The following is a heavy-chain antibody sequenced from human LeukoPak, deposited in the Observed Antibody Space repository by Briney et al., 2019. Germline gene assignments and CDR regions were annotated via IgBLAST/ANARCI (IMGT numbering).Heavy chain of an antibody. CDR2: IKQDGSEQ. V-gene: IGHV3-7*03. Sequence: GGSLRLSCAASGFIFSNYWMSWVRQAPGKGLEWVANIKQDGSEQYYVDSVEGRFTISRDNAKNSLYLQMNSLRAEDTALYYCAKDIRARTALLDYRGQGTLVTVSS. D-gene: IGHD3-3*02. CDR1: GFIFSNYW. CDR3: AKDIRARTALLDY. J-gene: IGHJ4*02.